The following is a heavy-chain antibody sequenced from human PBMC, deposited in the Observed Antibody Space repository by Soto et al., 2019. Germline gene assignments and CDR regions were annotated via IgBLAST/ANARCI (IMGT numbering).Heavy chain of an antibody. CDR2: IYYSGST. CDR1: GGSISSSSYY. CDR3: ARQHPGYFDC. J-gene: IGHJ4*02. Sequence: SETLSLTCTVSGGSISSSSYYWGWIRQPPGKGLEWIGSIYYSGSTYYNPSLKGRVTISVDTSKNQFSLKLSSVTAADTAVYYCARQHPGYFDCWGQGTLVTVSS. V-gene: IGHV4-39*01.